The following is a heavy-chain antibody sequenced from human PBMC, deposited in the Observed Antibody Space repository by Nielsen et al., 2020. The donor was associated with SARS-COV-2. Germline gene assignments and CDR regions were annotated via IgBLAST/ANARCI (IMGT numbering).Heavy chain of an antibody. CDR1: GFTFSSYA. CDR2: ISYDGSNK. V-gene: IGHV3-30-3*01. J-gene: IGHJ6*03. CDR3: AKDIRQKYYYYMDV. Sequence: GGSLRLSCAASGFTFSSYAMHWVRQAPGKGLEWVAVISYDGSNKYYADSVKGRFTISRDNAKNSLYLQMNSLRAEDTALYYCAKDIRQKYYYYMDVWGKGTTVTVSS.